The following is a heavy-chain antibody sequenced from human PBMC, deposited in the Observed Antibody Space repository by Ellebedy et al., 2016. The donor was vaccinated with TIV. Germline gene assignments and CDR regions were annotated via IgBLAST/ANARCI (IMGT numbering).Heavy chain of an antibody. D-gene: IGHD3-10*01. J-gene: IGHJ4*02. V-gene: IGHV4-59*01. Sequence: MPSETLSLTCTVSGGSISSYFWTWIRQPPGKGLEWIGYIFHDGSTNYNPSLKSRVTMSVDSSKNQFSLKLRSVTAADTAVYYCATTEVRGVIGFWGQGTLVTVSS. CDR2: IFHDGST. CDR3: ATTEVRGVIGF. CDR1: GGSISSYF.